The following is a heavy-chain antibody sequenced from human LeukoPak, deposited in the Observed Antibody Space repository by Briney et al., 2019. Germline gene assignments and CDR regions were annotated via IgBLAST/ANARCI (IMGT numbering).Heavy chain of an antibody. CDR1: GYTFTSYD. CDR3: ARNVPRTGDFYY. Sequence: ASVKVSCKASGYTFTSYDINWVRQATGQGLEWMGWMNPNSGNTGYAQKFQGRITLTRDTSISTAYMELSSLTSEDTAVYYCARNVPRTGDFYYWGQGTLVTVSS. CDR2: MNPNSGNT. J-gene: IGHJ4*02. D-gene: IGHD7-27*01. V-gene: IGHV1-8*01.